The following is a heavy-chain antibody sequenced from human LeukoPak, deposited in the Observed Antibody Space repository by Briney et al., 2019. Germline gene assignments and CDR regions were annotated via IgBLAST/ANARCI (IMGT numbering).Heavy chain of an antibody. V-gene: IGHV1-46*01. Sequence: ASVKVSCKASGYTFTGYHMHWVRQAPGQGLEWMGIINPSGGSTSYAQKFQGRVTMTRDTSTSTVYMELSSLRSEDTAVYYCARAKPYDSSGYYLLVHQDDAFGIWGQGTMVTVSS. J-gene: IGHJ3*02. CDR2: INPSGGST. CDR3: ARAKPYDSSGYYLLVHQDDAFGI. CDR1: GYTFTGYH. D-gene: IGHD3-22*01.